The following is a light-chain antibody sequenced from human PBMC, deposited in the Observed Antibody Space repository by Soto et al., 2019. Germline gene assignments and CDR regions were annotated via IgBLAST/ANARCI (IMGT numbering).Light chain of an antibody. J-gene: IGKJ4*01. Sequence: EIALTQSPGTLSSSPGERATLSCRASQSVSSNYLAWYQQKPGQAPRLLIYGASSRATGIPDRFSGSASGTDVTLTISRLEREDVAVYYCQQYDSSPLTLGGGTKVELK. V-gene: IGKV3-20*01. CDR1: QSVSSNY. CDR2: GAS. CDR3: QQYDSSPLT.